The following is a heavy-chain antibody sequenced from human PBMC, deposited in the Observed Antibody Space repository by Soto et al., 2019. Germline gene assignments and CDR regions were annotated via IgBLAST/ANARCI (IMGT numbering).Heavy chain of an antibody. CDR3: ARTPIYRVHSYGFDR. D-gene: IGHD5-18*01. J-gene: IGHJ4*02. Sequence: TSETLSLTCTVSGGSISSGDYYFSCIRQPPGKGLEWIGYIYYSGSTYYNPSLKSRVTISVDTSKNQFSLKLSSVTAADTAVYYCARTPIYRVHSYGFDRWGQGTLVTVSS. V-gene: IGHV4-30-4*01. CDR1: GGSISSGDYY. CDR2: IYYSGST.